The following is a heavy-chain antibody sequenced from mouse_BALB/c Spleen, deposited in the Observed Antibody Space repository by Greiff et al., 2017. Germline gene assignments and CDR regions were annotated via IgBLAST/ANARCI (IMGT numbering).Heavy chain of an antibody. D-gene: IGHD2-2*01. CDR3: ARWNYGYDYYAMDY. J-gene: IGHJ4*01. CDR2: INPYNDGT. Sequence: VQLKESGPELVKPGASVKMSCKASGYTFTSYVMHWVKQKPGQGLEWIGYINPYNDGTKYNEKFKGKATLTSDKSSSTAYMELSSLTSEDSAVYYCARWNYGYDYYAMDYWGQGTSVTVSS. CDR1: GYTFTSYV. V-gene: IGHV1-14*01.